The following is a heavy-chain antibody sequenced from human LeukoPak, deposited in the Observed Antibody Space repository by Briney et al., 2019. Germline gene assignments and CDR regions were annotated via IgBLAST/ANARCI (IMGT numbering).Heavy chain of an antibody. CDR2: ITGSGDYT. Sequence: GGSLRLSCAASGFTFSGYAMTWVRQAPGKGLEWVSSITGSGDYTYYIDSVKGRFTIPRDNSKNIPYLQMNSLRGEDTALYYCAKDGLYYDGSAHVYYFDYWGQGTLVAVSS. CDR1: GFTFSGYA. D-gene: IGHD3-22*01. CDR3: AKDGLYYDGSAHVYYFDY. V-gene: IGHV3-23*01. J-gene: IGHJ4*02.